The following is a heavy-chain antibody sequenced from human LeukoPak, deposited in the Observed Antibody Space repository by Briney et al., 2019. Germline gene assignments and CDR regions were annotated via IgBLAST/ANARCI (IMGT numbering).Heavy chain of an antibody. V-gene: IGHV4-59*12. D-gene: IGHD1-1*01. CDR2: IYYSGST. J-gene: IGHJ4*02. CDR3: ARWERYFDY. CDR1: GGSISSYY. Sequence: SETLSLTCTVSGGSISSYYWSWIRQPPGKGLEWIGYIYYSGSTYYNPSLKSRVTISVDRSKNQFSLKLSSVTAADTAVYYCARWERYFDYWGQGTLVTVSS.